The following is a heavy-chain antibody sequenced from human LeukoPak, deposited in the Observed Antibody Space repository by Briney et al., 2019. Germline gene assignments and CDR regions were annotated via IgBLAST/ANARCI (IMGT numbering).Heavy chain of an antibody. V-gene: IGHV3-49*04. CDR2: IRSKAYGGTT. J-gene: IGHJ4*02. Sequence: GGSLRLFCTASGFTFGDYAMSWVRQAPGKGLEWVGFIRSKAYGGTTEYAASVKGRFTISRDDSKSIAYLQMNSLKTEDTAVYYCTRRSYFYYFDYWGQGTLVTVSS. CDR3: TRRSYFYYFDY. CDR1: GFTFGDYA. D-gene: IGHD3-10*01.